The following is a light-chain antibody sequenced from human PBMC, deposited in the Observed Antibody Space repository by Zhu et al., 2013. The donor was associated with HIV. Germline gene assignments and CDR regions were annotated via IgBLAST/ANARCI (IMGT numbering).Light chain of an antibody. J-gene: IGKJ4*01. CDR3: QQYNNWLT. Sequence: DIQMTQSPSSLSASVGDRVTITCRASQSISSYLNWYQQKPEKAPKLLIYAASTLQSGVPSRFSGSGSGTEFTLTISSLQSEDFAVYYCQQYNNWLTFGGGTKVE. CDR1: QSISSY. V-gene: IGKV1-39*01. CDR2: AAS.